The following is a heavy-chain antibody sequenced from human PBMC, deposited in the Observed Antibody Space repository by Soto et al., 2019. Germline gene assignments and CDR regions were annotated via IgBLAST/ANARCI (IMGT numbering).Heavy chain of an antibody. CDR2: ISYDGSNK. CDR1: GFTFSSYG. J-gene: IGHJ6*02. Sequence: QVQLVESGGGVVQPGRSLRLSCAASGFTFSSYGMHWVRQAPGKGLEWVAVISYDGSNKYYADSVKGRFTISRDNSKNTLYLQMNSLRAEDTAVYYCGGYYGSGTGMDVWGQGPTVTVSS. V-gene: IGHV3-30*03. D-gene: IGHD3-10*01. CDR3: GGYYGSGTGMDV.